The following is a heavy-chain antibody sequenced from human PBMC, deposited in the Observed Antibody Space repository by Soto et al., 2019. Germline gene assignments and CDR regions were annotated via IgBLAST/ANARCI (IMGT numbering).Heavy chain of an antibody. Sequence: PGESLKISCKGSGYSFTSYGISWVRQMPGKGLEWMGRIDPSDSYTNYSPSFQGHVTISADKSISTAYLQWSSLKASDTAMYYCARRVYCSSAICYDRYYYYGMDVWGQGTTVTVSS. CDR3: ARRVYCSSAICYDRYYYYGMDV. CDR1: GYSFTSYG. J-gene: IGHJ6*02. D-gene: IGHD2-2*01. V-gene: IGHV5-10-1*01. CDR2: IDPSDSYT.